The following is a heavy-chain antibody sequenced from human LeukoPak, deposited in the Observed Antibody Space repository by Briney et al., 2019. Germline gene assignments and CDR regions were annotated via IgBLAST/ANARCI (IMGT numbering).Heavy chain of an antibody. Sequence: ASVKVSCKASGGTFSSYAISWVRQAPGQGLEWMGWINPNSGDTNYAQKFQGRVTMTRDTSISTAYMELSRLRSDDTAVYYCARVRYRLAETYIDYWGQGTLVTVSS. CDR1: GGTFSSYA. D-gene: IGHD3-16*01. CDR2: INPNSGDT. V-gene: IGHV1-2*02. CDR3: ARVRYRLAETYIDY. J-gene: IGHJ4*02.